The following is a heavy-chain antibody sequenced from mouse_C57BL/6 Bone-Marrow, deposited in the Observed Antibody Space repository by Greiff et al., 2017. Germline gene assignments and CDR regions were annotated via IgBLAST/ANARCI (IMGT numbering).Heavy chain of an antibody. CDR3: AREIYYYGSSYFDY. Sequence: QVQLQQPGAELVKPGASVKLSCKASGYTFTSYWMHWVKQRPGQGLEWIGMIHPNSGSTNYNEKFKSKATLTVDKSTSTAYMQLSSLTSEDSAVYYCAREIYYYGSSYFDYWGPGTTLTVSS. D-gene: IGHD1-1*01. CDR2: IHPNSGST. V-gene: IGHV1-64*01. J-gene: IGHJ2*01. CDR1: GYTFTSYW.